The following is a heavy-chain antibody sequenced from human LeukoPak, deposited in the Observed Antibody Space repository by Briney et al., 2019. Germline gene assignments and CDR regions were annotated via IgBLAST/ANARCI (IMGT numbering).Heavy chain of an antibody. D-gene: IGHD2-2*01. CDR3: AAYCSSTSCYGGLDY. CDR2: IIPILGIA. J-gene: IGHJ4*02. V-gene: IGHV1-69*02. Sequence: SVKVSCKASGGTFSSYTISWLRQAPGQGLEWMGRIIPILGIANYAQKFQGRVTITADKSTSTAYMELSSLRSEDTAVYYCAAYCSSTSCYGGLDYWGQGTLVTVSS. CDR1: GGTFSSYT.